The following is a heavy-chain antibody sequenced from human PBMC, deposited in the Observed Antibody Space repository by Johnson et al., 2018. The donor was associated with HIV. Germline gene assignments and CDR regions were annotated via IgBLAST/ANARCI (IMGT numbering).Heavy chain of an antibody. CDR3: AREPGYSSGPDAFDL. CDR2: INSDGSST. CDR1: GFTFSSYW. Sequence: VQLLESGGGLVQPGGSLRLSCAASGFTFSSYWMHWVRQAPGKGLVWVSRINSDGSSTSYADSVKGRITISRDNAKNTLYLQMNSLRAEDTAVYYCAREPGYSSGPDAFDLWGQGTMVTVSS. J-gene: IGHJ3*01. V-gene: IGHV3-74*01. D-gene: IGHD6-19*01.